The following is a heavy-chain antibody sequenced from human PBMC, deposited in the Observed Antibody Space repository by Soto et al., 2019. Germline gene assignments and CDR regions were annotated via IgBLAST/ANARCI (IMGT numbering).Heavy chain of an antibody. D-gene: IGHD5-12*01. CDR3: ARGEWLPRSDY. V-gene: IGHV4-34*01. CDR2: INHSGST. CDR1: RGSFSGYF. Sequence: QVQLQQWGAGLLKPSETLSLTCAVFRGSFSGYFWSWIRQPPGKGLEWIGEINHSGSTNYNPSLKGRVTVSVDTSENQFSLKLTSVTAADTAVYYCARGEWLPRSDYLGQGTLVTVSS. J-gene: IGHJ4*02.